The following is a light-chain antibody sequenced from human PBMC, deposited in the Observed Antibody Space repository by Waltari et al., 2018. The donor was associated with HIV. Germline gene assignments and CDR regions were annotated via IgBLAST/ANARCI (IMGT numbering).Light chain of an antibody. J-gene: IGLJ3*02. V-gene: IGLV2-14*03. Sequence: QSALTQPASVSGSPGKSITISCTGTSSDVVGYNYVSWYQQHPGKAPKLMIYDVSNRPSGVSNRFSGSKSGNTASLTISGLQAEDEADYYCSSYTGSSTLGVFGGGTKLTVL. CDR3: SSYTGSSTLGV. CDR1: SSDVVGYNY. CDR2: DVS.